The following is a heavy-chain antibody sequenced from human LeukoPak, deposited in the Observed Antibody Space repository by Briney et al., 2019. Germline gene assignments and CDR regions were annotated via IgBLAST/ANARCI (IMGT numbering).Heavy chain of an antibody. CDR2: MNPASGNT. V-gene: IGHV1-8*01. D-gene: IGHD3-16*02. J-gene: IGHJ3*02. Sequence: GASVKVSCKASGYTFTSYDINWVRQATGQGLEWIGYMNPASGNTGYAQKFQGRVTMTTDTSISTAYMELNSLRSEDTAVYYCARVPREIASIWGQGTMVTVSS. CDR3: ARVPREIASI. CDR1: GYTFTSYD.